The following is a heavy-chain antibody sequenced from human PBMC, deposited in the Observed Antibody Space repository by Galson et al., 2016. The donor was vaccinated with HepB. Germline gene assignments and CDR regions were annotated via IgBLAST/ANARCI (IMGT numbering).Heavy chain of an antibody. Sequence: QSGAEVKKPGESLTISCKGSGYSFASYWIAWVRQMPGKGLEWMGIIFPGDSVTTYSPSFQGQVTISADKSISTAYLQWSSLEASDTAMYYCARRRARLDGMDVWGQGTTVAVSS. CDR2: IFPGDSVT. CDR3: ARRRARLDGMDV. J-gene: IGHJ6*02. CDR1: GYSFASYW. V-gene: IGHV5-51*01.